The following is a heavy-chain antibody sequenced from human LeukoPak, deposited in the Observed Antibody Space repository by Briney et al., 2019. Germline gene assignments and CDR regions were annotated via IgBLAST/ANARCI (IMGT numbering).Heavy chain of an antibody. J-gene: IGHJ4*02. V-gene: IGHV3-30*18. CDR1: GFTFSSYG. D-gene: IGHD5-18*01. Sequence: PGGSLRLSCAASGFTFSSYGMHWVRQSPGKGLEWVAVISYAVSNKYYADSVKGRFTISRDNSKNTLYLQMDSLRAEDTAVYYCAKANTAMSYFDYWGQGTLVTVYS. CDR2: ISYAVSNK. CDR3: AKANTAMSYFDY.